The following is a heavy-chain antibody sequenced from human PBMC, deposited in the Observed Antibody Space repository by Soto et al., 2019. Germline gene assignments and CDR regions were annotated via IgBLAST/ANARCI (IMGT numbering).Heavy chain of an antibody. V-gene: IGHV4-31*03. J-gene: IGHJ5*02. CDR2: IYYSGST. CDR1: GGSISSGGYY. D-gene: IGHD1-1*01. Sequence: PSETLSLTCTVSGGSISSGGYYWSWIRQHPGKGLEWIGYIYYSGSTYYNPSLKSRVTISVDTSKNQFSLKLSSVTAADTAVYYCARDFPARGPERRNVRWFDPWGQGTLVTVSS. CDR3: ARDFPARGPERRNVRWFDP.